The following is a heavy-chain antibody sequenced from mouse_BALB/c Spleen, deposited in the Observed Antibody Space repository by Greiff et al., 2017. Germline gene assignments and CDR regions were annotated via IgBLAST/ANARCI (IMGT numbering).Heavy chain of an antibody. CDR3: ARGGGWYVEV. CDR1: GFSLSTFGMG. Sequence: QVTLKVCGPGILQPSQTLSLTCSFSGFSLSTFGMGVSWIRQPSGKGLEWLAHIYWDDDKHYNPSLKSRLTISKDTSNNQVFLKITTVDTADTATYYCARGGGWYVEVWGAGTTVTVSS. D-gene: IGHD1-1*02. J-gene: IGHJ1*01. CDR2: IYWDDDK. V-gene: IGHV8-13*01.